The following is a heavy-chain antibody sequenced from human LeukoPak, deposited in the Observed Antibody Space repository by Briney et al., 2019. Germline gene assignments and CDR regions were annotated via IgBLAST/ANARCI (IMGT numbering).Heavy chain of an antibody. Sequence: SETLSLTCTVSGGSVRSTDYYWSWIRQPPGKGLEWIGYIYYSGSTQHNPSLKSRLTISMDMSKNQFSLKLRSVTAADTAIYYCARGGLYDTTGYFHHTFDDWGQGTLVAVSS. V-gene: IGHV4-30-4*01. D-gene: IGHD3-22*01. J-gene: IGHJ4*02. CDR1: GGSVRSTDYY. CDR2: IYYSGST. CDR3: ARGGLYDTTGYFHHTFDD.